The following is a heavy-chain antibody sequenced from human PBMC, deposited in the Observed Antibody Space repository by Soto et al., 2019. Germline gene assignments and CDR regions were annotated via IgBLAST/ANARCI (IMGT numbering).Heavy chain of an antibody. CDR3: AHSISGSPGFRD. J-gene: IGHJ4*02. Sequence: QITLKESGPTLVKPTQTLTLTCTFSGFSLSTAGMGVGWIRQPPGKALEWLALIYWDDGERYIPSLKSRLTITKDTSKIQVVLTITNMDPVDSATYFCAHSISGSPGFRDWGQGTLVTVSS. CDR1: GFSLSTAGMG. V-gene: IGHV2-5*02. CDR2: IYWDDGE. D-gene: IGHD6-19*01.